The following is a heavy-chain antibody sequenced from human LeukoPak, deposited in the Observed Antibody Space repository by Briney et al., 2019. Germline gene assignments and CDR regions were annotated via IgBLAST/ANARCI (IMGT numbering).Heavy chain of an antibody. J-gene: IGHJ4*02. V-gene: IGHV1-2*02. CDR1: GYTFTGYY. D-gene: IGHD5-18*01. Sequence: GASVKVSCKASGYTFTGYYMHWVRQAPGQGLEWMGWINPNSGGTNYAQKFQGRVTMTRDTSISTAYMELSRLRSDDTAVYYCAREEDGYSYGPTYYFDYWGQGTLVTVSS. CDR2: INPNSGGT. CDR3: AREEDGYSYGPTYYFDY.